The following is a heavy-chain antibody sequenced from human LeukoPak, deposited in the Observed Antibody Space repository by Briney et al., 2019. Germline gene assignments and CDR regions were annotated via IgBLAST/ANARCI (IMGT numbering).Heavy chain of an antibody. CDR2: IYYSGST. CDR1: GGSISSSSYY. J-gene: IGHJ3*02. V-gene: IGHV4-39*01. D-gene: IGHD1-14*01. CDR3: ARGAPENPGPDAFDI. Sequence: SETLSLTCTVSGGSISSSSYYWGWIRQPPGKGLEWIGSIYYSGSTYYNPSLKSRVTISVDTSKNQFSLKLSSVTAADTAVYYCARGAPENPGPDAFDIWGQGTMVTVSS.